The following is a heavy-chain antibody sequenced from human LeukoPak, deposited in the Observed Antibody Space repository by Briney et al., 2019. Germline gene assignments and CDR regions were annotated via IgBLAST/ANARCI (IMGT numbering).Heavy chain of an antibody. D-gene: IGHD3-10*01. CDR1: GGTFSSYT. CDR3: ARTYYYGSGSYSRFDY. V-gene: IGHV1-69*02. Sequence: SVKVSCKASGGTFSSYTISWVRQAPGQGLEWMGRIIPILGIANYAQKFQGRVTITADKSTSTAYMELSSLRSEDTAAYYCARTYYYGSGSYSRFDYWGQGTLVTVSS. CDR2: IIPILGIA. J-gene: IGHJ4*02.